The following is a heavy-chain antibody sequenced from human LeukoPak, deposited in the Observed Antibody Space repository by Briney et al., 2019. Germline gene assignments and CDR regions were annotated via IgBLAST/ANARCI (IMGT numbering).Heavy chain of an antibody. CDR1: GFTFSSYE. V-gene: IGHV3-33*08. CDR2: IWYDGSNK. D-gene: IGHD3-10*01. J-gene: IGHJ4*02. CDR3: ARGSSPYSLRREYYFDY. Sequence: PGGSLRLSCAASGFTFSSYEMNWVRQAPGKGLEWVAVIWYDGSNKYYADSVKGRFTISRDNSKNTLYLQMNSLRAEDTAVYYCARGSSPYSLRREYYFDYWGQGTLVTVSS.